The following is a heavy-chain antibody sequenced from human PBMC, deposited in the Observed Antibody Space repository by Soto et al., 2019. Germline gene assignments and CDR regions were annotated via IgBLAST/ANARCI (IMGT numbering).Heavy chain of an antibody. CDR2: IKSKTDGGTT. J-gene: IGHJ4*02. Sequence: GESLKISCAASGFTFTNAWMNWVRQAPGKGLEWVGRIKSKTDGGTTDYAAPVKGRFTISRDDSKNTLYLQMNSLKTEDTAVYYCTHSYYYDSSGYYPIDYWGQGTLVTVSS. CDR1: GFTFTNAW. CDR3: THSYYYDSSGYYPIDY. V-gene: IGHV3-15*07. D-gene: IGHD3-22*01.